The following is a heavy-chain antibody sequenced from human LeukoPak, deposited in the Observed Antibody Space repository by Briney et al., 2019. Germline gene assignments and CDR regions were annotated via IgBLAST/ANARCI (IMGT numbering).Heavy chain of an antibody. CDR2: ISSSGDRT. J-gene: IGHJ4*02. D-gene: IGHD3-22*01. CDR3: AKDRPNYHESNGHYYRPNGDY. CDR1: GFTFSTYA. Sequence: GGSLRLSCAAPGFTFSTYAMSWVRQAPGKGLEWVSSISSSGDRTFYADSVKDRFTISRDNSENTLYLQMSRLRAEDTAVYYCAKDRPNYHESNGHYYRPNGDYWGQGTLVTVSS. V-gene: IGHV3-23*01.